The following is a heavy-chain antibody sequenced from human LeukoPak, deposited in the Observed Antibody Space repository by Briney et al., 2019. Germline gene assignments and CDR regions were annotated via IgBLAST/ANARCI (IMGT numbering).Heavy chain of an antibody. CDR2: IRDDETTE. D-gene: IGHD2/OR15-2a*01. V-gene: IGHV3-30*02. Sequence: PGGSLRLSCAASGFTFSTYGMHWVRQPPGKGLEWVAFIRDDETTEYYADSVKGRFTISRDNSKSTLYLQLNSLTTEDTAVYYCARDLPYSTSFNWFDPWGQGTLVTVSS. CDR1: GFTFSTYG. CDR3: ARDLPYSTSFNWFDP. J-gene: IGHJ5*02.